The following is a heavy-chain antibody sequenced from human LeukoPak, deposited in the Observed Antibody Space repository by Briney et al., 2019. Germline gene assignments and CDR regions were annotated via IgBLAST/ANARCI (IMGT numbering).Heavy chain of an antibody. CDR1: GFTFSSYA. CDR3: ARDVGYCSSTSCYGDNWFDP. D-gene: IGHD2-2*01. V-gene: IGHV3-30-3*01. Sequence: GGSLRLSCAASGFTFSSYAMHWVRQAPGKGLEWVAVISYDGGDKYYADSVKGRFTISRDNSKNTLYLQMNSLRAEDTAVYYCARDVGYCSSTSCYGDNWFDPWGQGTLVTVSS. CDR2: ISYDGGDK. J-gene: IGHJ5*02.